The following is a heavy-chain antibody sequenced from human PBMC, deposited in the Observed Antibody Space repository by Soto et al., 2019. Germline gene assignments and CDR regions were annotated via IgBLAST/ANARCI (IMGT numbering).Heavy chain of an antibody. CDR3: ARVEAAAAQFDP. CDR2: INAGNGNT. J-gene: IGHJ5*02. D-gene: IGHD6-13*01. CDR1: GYTFTSYA. Sequence: ASVKVSCKASGYTFTSYAMHWVRQAPGQRLEWMGWINAGNGNTKYSQKFQGRVTITRDTSASTAYMELSSLRSEDTAVYYCARVEAAAAQFDPWGQGTLVTVSS. V-gene: IGHV1-3*01.